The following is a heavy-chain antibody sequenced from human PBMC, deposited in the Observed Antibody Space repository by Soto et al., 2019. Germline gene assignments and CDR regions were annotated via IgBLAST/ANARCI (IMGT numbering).Heavy chain of an antibody. D-gene: IGHD4-17*01. J-gene: IGHJ6*02. CDR3: ARGKMLRFYYYGMDV. CDR1: GYTFTGYY. Sequence: ASVKVSCKASGYTFTGYYMHWVRQAPGQGLEWMGWINPNSGGTNYAHKFQGWVTMTRDTSISTAYMELSRLRSDDTAVYYCARGKMLRFYYYGMDVWGQGTTVTVSS. CDR2: INPNSGGT. V-gene: IGHV1-2*04.